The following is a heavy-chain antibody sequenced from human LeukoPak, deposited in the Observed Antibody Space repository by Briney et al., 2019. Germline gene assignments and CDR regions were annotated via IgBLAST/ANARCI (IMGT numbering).Heavy chain of an antibody. J-gene: IGHJ4*02. Sequence: PGGSLRLSCAASGFTFSSYSMNWVRQAPGKGLELVSYISSSSSTIYYADSVKGRFTISRDNAKNSLYLQMNSLRAEDTAVYYCARGSSSALYYYDSSGYSPLGYWGQGTLVTVSS. CDR2: ISSSSSTI. CDR3: ARGSSSALYYYDSSGYSPLGY. CDR1: GFTFSSYS. V-gene: IGHV3-48*01. D-gene: IGHD3-22*01.